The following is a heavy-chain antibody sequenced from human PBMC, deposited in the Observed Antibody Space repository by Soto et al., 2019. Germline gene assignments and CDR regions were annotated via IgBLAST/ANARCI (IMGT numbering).Heavy chain of an antibody. CDR2: ISYDGSNK. CDR1: GFTFSSYG. J-gene: IGHJ4*02. CDR3: AAYYDILTGPDPFDY. D-gene: IGHD3-9*01. V-gene: IGHV3-30*03. Sequence: QVQLVESGGGVVQPGRSLRLSCAASGFTFSSYGMHWVRQAPGKGLEWVAVISYDGSNKYYADSVKGRFTISRDNSKNTLYLQMNSLRAEDTSVYYCAAYYDILTGPDPFDYWGQGPLVTVSS.